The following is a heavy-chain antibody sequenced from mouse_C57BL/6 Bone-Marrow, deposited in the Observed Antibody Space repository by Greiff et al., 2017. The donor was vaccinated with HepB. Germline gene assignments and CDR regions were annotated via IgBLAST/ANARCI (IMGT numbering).Heavy chain of an antibody. D-gene: IGHD2-4*01. Sequence: VQLQQSGPELVKPGASVKISCKASGYAFSSSWMNWVKQRPGKGLEWIGRIYPGDGDTNYNGKFKGKATLTADKSSSTAYMQLSSLTSEDSAVYFCARRYYDYDLYYFDYWGQGTTLTVSS. V-gene: IGHV1-82*01. CDR3: ARRYYDYDLYYFDY. CDR1: GYAFSSSW. J-gene: IGHJ2*01. CDR2: IYPGDGDT.